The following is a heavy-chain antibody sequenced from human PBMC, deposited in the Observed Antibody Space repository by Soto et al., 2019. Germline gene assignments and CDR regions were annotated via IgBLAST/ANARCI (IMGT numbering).Heavy chain of an antibody. D-gene: IGHD6-13*01. CDR1: GFTFGASA. J-gene: IGHJ4*02. CDR3: AGSITPAGPFGPQGY. V-gene: IGHV3-73*01. Sequence: HPGVSLRLSCAASGFTFGASALQWVRQASGKGLEWLGRIGSRGETYATTYAASVKGRFTISRDDSKKTAYLQMNSLESEDTAVYYCAGSITPAGPFGPQGYWGQGALVTVSS. CDR2: IGSRGETYAT.